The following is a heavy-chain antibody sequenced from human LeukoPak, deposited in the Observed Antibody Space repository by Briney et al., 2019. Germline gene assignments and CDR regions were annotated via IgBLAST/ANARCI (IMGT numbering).Heavy chain of an antibody. CDR1: GGTFSSYA. CDR3: VRDGYNLEDYYYYMDV. CDR2: IIPIFGTA. D-gene: IGHD5-24*01. V-gene: IGHV1-69*05. Sequence: SVKVSCKASGGTFSSYAISWVRQAPGQGLEWMGGIIPIFGTANYAQKFQGRVTITTDESTSTAYMELSSLRSEDTAVYYCVRDGYNLEDYYYYMDVWGKGTTVTVSS. J-gene: IGHJ6*03.